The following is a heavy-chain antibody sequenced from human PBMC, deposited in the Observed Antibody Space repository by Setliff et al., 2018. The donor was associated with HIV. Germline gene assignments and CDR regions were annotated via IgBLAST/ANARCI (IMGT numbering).Heavy chain of an antibody. J-gene: IGHJ4*02. CDR2: VNPKFGGT. Sequence: ASVKVSCKASGYTFTGYYFHWVRQAPGQGLEWMGWVNPKFGGTLYAQKFRGRVTMTRDMSINTVYLELSSLSSDDTAVYYCARDLSTHWSGYSLGFWGPGTLVTVSS. CDR1: GYTFTGYY. D-gene: IGHD3-3*01. V-gene: IGHV1-2*02. CDR3: ARDLSTHWSGYSLGF.